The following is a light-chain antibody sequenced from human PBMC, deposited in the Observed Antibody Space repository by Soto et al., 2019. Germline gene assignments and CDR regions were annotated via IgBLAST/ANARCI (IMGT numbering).Light chain of an antibody. J-gene: IGKJ5*01. Sequence: PRWRGTLYLSTGTPRTRSGRASQSAGNFLAWYQQKPGQAPRLLIYYISTRATGIPARFSGSGSGTEFTLTITSLQSEDSAVYYCQQHNQWPITFGQGTRLEIK. CDR1: QSAGNF. CDR2: YIS. CDR3: QQHNQWPIT. V-gene: IGKV3D-15*01.